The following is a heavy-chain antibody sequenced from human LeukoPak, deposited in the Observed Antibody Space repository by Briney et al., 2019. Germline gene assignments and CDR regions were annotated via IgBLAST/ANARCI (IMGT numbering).Heavy chain of an antibody. J-gene: IGHJ4*02. V-gene: IGHV3-7*03. CDR3: ATMGLELPPYYFDY. Sequence: PGGSLRLSCAASRFTFTRYWMSWVRQAPGKGLEWVANIKQDGNEKYHVDSVKGRFTISRDNAKNSLFLQMNSLRVEDTAVYYCATMGLELPPYYFDYWGQGTLVTVSS. CDR1: RFTFTRYW. CDR2: IKQDGNEK. D-gene: IGHD1-7*01.